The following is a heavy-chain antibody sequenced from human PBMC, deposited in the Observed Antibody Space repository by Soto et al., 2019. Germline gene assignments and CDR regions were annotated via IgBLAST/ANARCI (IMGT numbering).Heavy chain of an antibody. V-gene: IGHV4-59*01. D-gene: IGHD2-2*01. CDR2: IYYSGST. Sequence: PSETLSLTCTVSGGSISSYYWSWIRQPPGKGLEWIGYIYYSGSTNYNPSLKSRVTISVDTSKNQFSLKLSSVTAADTAVYHCARGYCSSCHIDYWGQGTLVTVST. CDR3: ARGYCSSCHIDY. CDR1: GGSISSYY. J-gene: IGHJ4*02.